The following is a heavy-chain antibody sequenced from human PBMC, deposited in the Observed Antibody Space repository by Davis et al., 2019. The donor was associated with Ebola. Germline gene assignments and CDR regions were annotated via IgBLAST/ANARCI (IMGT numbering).Heavy chain of an antibody. J-gene: IGHJ6*02. CDR1: GGSITSTSYY. CDR2: IYYRGST. CDR3: ARETRYCSGDRCTHLYGMGV. V-gene: IGHV4-39*02. D-gene: IGHD2-15*01. Sequence: MPSETLSLTCTVSGGSITSTSYYWGWIRQPPGGGLQWIGSIYYRGSTYYNPSLNSRVTISADTSKNQFSLRLTSVTAADTAVYHCARETRYCSGDRCTHLYGMGVWGQGTTVTVSS.